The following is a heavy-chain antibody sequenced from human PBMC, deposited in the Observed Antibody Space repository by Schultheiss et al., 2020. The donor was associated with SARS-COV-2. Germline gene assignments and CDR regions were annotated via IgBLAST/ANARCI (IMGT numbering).Heavy chain of an antibody. D-gene: IGHD3-10*01. CDR3: AKEGSGIPTADY. Sequence: GESLKISCAASGFTFSSYAMSWVRQAPGKGLEWVSAISGSGGSTHYADSVKGRFTISRDNSKNTLYLQMNSLRAEDTAVYYCAKEGSGIPTADYWGQGNLVTVSS. J-gene: IGHJ4*02. CDR2: ISGSGGST. CDR1: GFTFSSYA. V-gene: IGHV3-23*01.